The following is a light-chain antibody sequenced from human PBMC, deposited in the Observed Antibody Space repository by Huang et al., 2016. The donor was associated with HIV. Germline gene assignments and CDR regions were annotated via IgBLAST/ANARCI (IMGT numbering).Light chain of an antibody. V-gene: IGKV3-11*01. CDR1: QSVSSY. J-gene: IGKJ5*01. Sequence: EIVLTQSPATLSLSPGERATLSCRASQSVSSYLAWYQQKPGQAPRPLIYDASNRATGIPARFSGSGSGTDFTLTISSLEPEDVAVYYCQQRSNWPPITFGQGTRLEIK. CDR3: QQRSNWPPIT. CDR2: DAS.